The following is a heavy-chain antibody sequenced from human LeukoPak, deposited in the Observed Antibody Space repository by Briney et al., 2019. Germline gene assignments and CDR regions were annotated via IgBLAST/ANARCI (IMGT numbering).Heavy chain of an antibody. V-gene: IGHV4-34*01. CDR1: GGSFSGYY. CDR3: ARDAYGDYAGSDY. J-gene: IGHJ4*02. D-gene: IGHD4-17*01. CDR2: INHSGST. Sequence: SETLSLTCAVYGGSFSGYYWSWIRQPPGKGLEWIGEINHSGSTYYNPSLKSRVTISVDRSKNQFSLKLSSVTAADTAVYYCARDAYGDYAGSDYWGQGTLVTVSS.